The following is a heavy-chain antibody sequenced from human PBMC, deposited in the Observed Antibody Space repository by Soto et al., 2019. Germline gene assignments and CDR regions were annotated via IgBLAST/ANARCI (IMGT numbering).Heavy chain of an antibody. CDR3: ARGPLYYFDY. Sequence: EVQLVESGGGPVKPGGSLRLSCEASGFTFSSYTINWVRRAPGKGLEWVSSISSRSTNIHYADSVKGRFTISRDNAKRSLYLQMNSLRAEDAAVYYCARGPLYYFDYWGQGTLVTVSS. V-gene: IGHV3-21*01. J-gene: IGHJ4*02. CDR1: GFTFSSYT. CDR2: ISSRSTNI.